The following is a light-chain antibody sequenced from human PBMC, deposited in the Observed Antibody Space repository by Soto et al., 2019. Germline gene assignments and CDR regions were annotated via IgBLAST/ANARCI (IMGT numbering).Light chain of an antibody. CDR2: SNN. J-gene: IGLJ1*01. CDR1: SSNIGSNT. Sequence: QSVLTQPPSASGTPGQRVTISCSGSSSNIGSNTVNWYQQVPGTAPKLLIYSNNQRPSGVPDRFSGSKSGTSASLAISGLQSEDEADYYCATWDDSLNGRVFGTGTKLTVL. V-gene: IGLV1-44*01. CDR3: ATWDDSLNGRV.